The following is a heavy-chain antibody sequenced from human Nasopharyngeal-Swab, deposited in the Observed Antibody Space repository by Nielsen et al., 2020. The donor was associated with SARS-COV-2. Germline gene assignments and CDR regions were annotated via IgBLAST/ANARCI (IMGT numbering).Heavy chain of an antibody. V-gene: IGHV4-4*07. CDR2: IYTSGST. D-gene: IGHD3-3*01. CDR1: GGSISSYY. J-gene: IGHJ5*02. CDR3: ARNPMDYYDFWSGYYYNWFDP. Sequence: SETLSLTCTVSGGSISSYYWSWIRQPAGKGLEWIGRIYTSGSTNYNPSLKSRVTMSVDTSKNQFSLKLSSVTAADTAAYYCARNPMDYYDFWSGYYYNWFDPWGQGTLVTVSS.